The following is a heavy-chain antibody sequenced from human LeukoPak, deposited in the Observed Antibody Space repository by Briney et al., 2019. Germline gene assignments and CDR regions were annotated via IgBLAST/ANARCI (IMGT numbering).Heavy chain of an antibody. V-gene: IGHV3-53*01. CDR2: IYSGGST. J-gene: IGHJ4*02. CDR1: GFTFSSYC. D-gene: IGHD6-13*01. CDR3: ARGGAAGILGY. Sequence: GGSLRLSCAASGFTFSSYCMNWVRQAPGKGLEWVSVIYSGGSTYYADSVKGRFTISRDNSKNTLYLQMNSLRAEDTAVYYCARGGAAGILGYWGQGTLVTVSS.